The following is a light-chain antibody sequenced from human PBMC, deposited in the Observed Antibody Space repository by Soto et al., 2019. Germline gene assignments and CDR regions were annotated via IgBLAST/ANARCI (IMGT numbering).Light chain of an antibody. CDR1: SSNIGNNY. Sequence: QSVLTQPPSVSSAPGQTVTISFSGSSSNIGNNYVSWYQQLPGTAPKLLIYDNNKRPSGIPDRFSGSKSGTSATLGITGLQTGDEADYYCGTWASSLSAVVFGGGTKLTVL. CDR2: DNN. J-gene: IGLJ2*01. CDR3: GTWASSLSAVV. V-gene: IGLV1-51*01.